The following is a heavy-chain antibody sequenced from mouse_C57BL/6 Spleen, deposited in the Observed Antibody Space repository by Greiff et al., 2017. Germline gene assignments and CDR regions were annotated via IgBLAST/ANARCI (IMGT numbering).Heavy chain of an antibody. Sequence: VQLQQSGTVLARPGASVKMSCKTSGYTFTSYWMHWVKQRPGQGLEWIGAINPGNSDTSYNQKFKGKAKLTAVTSASTAFMELSSLTNEDSAVYYCTRSRTTVVFDYWGQGTTLTVSS. CDR2: INPGNSDT. J-gene: IGHJ2*01. V-gene: IGHV1-5*01. D-gene: IGHD1-1*01. CDR3: TRSRTTVVFDY. CDR1: GYTFTSYW.